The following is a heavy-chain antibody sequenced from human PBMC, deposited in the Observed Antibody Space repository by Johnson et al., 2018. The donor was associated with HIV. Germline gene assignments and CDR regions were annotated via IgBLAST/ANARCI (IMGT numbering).Heavy chain of an antibody. J-gene: IGHJ3*02. D-gene: IGHD6-13*01. CDR2: IRYDGSNR. CDR1: GFTFSSYG. V-gene: IGHV3-30*02. CDR3: AKGYSSSWYLDAFDT. Sequence: QVQLVESGGDVVQPGGSLRLSCAASGFTFSSYGMQWVRQAPGKGLEWVAFIRYDGSNRYYADSVKGRFTISRDNSKNTLYLQRNSLRAEDTAVYYCAKGYSSSWYLDAFDTWGQGTMVTVSS.